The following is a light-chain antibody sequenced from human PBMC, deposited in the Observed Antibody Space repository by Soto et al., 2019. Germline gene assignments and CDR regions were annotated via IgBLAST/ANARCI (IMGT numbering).Light chain of an antibody. V-gene: IGKV3-11*01. Sequence: EIVLTQSPATLSLSPGERAILSCRASQSVSTFLAWFQQKPGQPPRLLIYNASNRTTGIPARFSGSGSGTDFTLTISSLEPEDFAVYFCQRYGSSPLITFGQGTRREIK. J-gene: IGKJ5*01. CDR2: NAS. CDR3: QRYGSSPLIT. CDR1: QSVSTF.